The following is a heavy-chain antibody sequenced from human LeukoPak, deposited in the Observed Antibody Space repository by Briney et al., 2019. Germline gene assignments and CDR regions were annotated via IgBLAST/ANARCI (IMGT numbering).Heavy chain of an antibody. Sequence: PGGPLTLSCAASGFTFSSYAMSWVRQPPGKGLEWVSAISGSGGSTYYADSVKGRFTISRDNSKNPLYLQMTSLRAEDTAVYYCAKDLDWLLILCAFDIWGQGTMVTVSS. J-gene: IGHJ3*02. V-gene: IGHV3-23*01. D-gene: IGHD3/OR15-3a*01. CDR2: ISGSGGST. CDR1: GFTFSSYA. CDR3: AKDLDWLLILCAFDI.